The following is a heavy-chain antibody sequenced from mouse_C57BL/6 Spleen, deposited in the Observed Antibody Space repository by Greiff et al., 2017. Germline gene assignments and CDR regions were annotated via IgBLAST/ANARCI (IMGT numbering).Heavy chain of an antibody. J-gene: IGHJ1*03. V-gene: IGHV1-54*01. CDR2: INPGSGGT. CDR3: ARSGPYYYGSSYWYFDV. Sequence: QVQLQQSGAELVRPGTSVKVSCKASGYAFTNYLIEWVKQRPGQGLEWIGVINPGSGGTNYHETFKGKATLTADKSSSTAYMQLSSLTSEDSAVYCCARSGPYYYGSSYWYFDVWGTGTTVTVSS. CDR1: GYAFTNYL. D-gene: IGHD1-1*01.